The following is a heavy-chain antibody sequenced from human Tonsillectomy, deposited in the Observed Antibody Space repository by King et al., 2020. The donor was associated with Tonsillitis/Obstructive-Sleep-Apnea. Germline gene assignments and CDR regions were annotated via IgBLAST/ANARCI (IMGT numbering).Heavy chain of an antibody. V-gene: IGHV3-53*01. CDR3: AREGYTSGWYRN. CDR2: IYSGGTR. Sequence: VQLVESGGGLVQPGGSLRLSCAASGFNVSSNYMSWVRRAPGKGLEWVSVIYSGGTRKYVESVRGRFTISRDTSKNTLYLQMSRLRAEDTAVYYCAREGYTSGWYRNWGQGTLVTVSS. CDR1: GFNVSSNY. D-gene: IGHD6-19*01. J-gene: IGHJ4*02.